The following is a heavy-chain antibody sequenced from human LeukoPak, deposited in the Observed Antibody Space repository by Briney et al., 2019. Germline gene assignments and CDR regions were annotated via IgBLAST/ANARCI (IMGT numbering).Heavy chain of an antibody. Sequence: ASVKVSCKASGYTFTSYYMHWVRQAPGQGLEWMGIINPSGGSTSYAQKFQGRVTMTRDTSTSTVYMKLSSLRSEDMAVYYCARVLQDGYSSGWTFDYWGQGTLVTVSS. CDR1: GYTFTSYY. CDR2: INPSGGST. D-gene: IGHD6-19*01. J-gene: IGHJ4*02. CDR3: ARVLQDGYSSGWTFDY. V-gene: IGHV1-46*03.